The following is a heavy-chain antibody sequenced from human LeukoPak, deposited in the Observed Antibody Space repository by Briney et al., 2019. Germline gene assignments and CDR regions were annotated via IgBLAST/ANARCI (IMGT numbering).Heavy chain of an antibody. Sequence: GGSLRLSCAASGFTFKNYAMTWVRKAPGKGLEWVSSISSSSSCIYYADSVKGRFTISRDDAKNSLFLQMNSLRAEDTATYYCARGEFGDYYYFYMDVWGKGTTVTVSS. J-gene: IGHJ6*03. CDR3: ARGEFGDYYYFYMDV. D-gene: IGHD2/OR15-2a*01. CDR2: ISSSSSCI. CDR1: GFTFKNYA. V-gene: IGHV3-21*01.